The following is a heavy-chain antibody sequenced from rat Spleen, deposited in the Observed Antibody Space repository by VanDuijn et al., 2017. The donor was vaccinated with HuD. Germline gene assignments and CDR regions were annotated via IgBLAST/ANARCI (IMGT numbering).Heavy chain of an antibody. D-gene: IGHD4-3*01. J-gene: IGHJ3*01. CDR2: INSGGDNT. Sequence: EVQLVESGGGLVQPGRSMKLSCAASGLSFSNYDMAWVRQAPTRGLDWVASINSGGDNTYYRDSVKGRFTISRDDEESTLYLQMDSLRSEDTATYFCARLGGLRNWFAYWGQGTLVTVSS. V-gene: IGHV5-25*01. CDR3: ARLGGLRNWFAY. CDR1: GLSFSNYD.